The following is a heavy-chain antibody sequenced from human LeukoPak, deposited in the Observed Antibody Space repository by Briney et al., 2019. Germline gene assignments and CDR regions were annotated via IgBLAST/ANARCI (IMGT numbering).Heavy chain of an antibody. CDR2: ISGSDGMP. J-gene: IGHJ4*02. CDR3: AKDPSANDYFDY. D-gene: IGHD4/OR15-4a*01. CDR1: GFTFSSYA. Sequence: PGGSLRLSCAASGFTFSSYAMSWVRQAPGKGLEWVSTISGSDGMPYYADSVQGRFTISRDNSKNTLYLQMNNLRAEDTAVYYCAKDPSANDYFDYWGQGTLVTASS. V-gene: IGHV3-23*01.